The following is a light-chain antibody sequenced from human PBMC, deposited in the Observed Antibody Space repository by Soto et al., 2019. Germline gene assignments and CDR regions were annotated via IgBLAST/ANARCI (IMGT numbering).Light chain of an antibody. Sequence: QSVLTQPASVSRAPGQSIAISCTATSRDVGGYNYVSWYQHHPGKAPKLMVYDVSNRPSGVSNRFSGSKSGNTASLTISGRLAEDEAEHYSRTSTSCRTYVFGSG. J-gene: IGLJ6*01. CDR3: RTSTSCRTYV. CDR1: SRDVGGYNY. V-gene: IGLV2-14*03. CDR2: DVS.